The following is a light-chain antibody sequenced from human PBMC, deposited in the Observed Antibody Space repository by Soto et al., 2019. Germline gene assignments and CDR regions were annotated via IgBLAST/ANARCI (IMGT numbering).Light chain of an antibody. CDR3: QEYSARPWT. CDR2: GAS. CDR1: QSVNNN. J-gene: IGKJ1*01. Sequence: ETLMTQSPATLSVSPGDRATLSCRASQSVNNNLAWYQQKLGQAPGVLIYGASTWATGIPARFTGSGSGTVFILTITSLQSEDSAVYYCQEYSARPWTFGQGTKVEIK. V-gene: IGKV3-15*01.